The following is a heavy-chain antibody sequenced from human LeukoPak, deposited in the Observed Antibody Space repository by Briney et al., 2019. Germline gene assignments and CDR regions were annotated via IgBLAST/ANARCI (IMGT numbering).Heavy chain of an antibody. D-gene: IGHD3-22*01. CDR1: GYTFTTYG. J-gene: IGHJ4*02. Sequence: GASVKVSCKASGYTFTTYGISWVRQARGQGLEWMGIINPRTGSTSYSQKFQGRVTMTRDMSTSTVYMELSSLRSEDTALYYCARGVHVRVYDSNPHYGHNWGQGTLVTVSS. CDR2: INPRTGST. V-gene: IGHV1-46*01. CDR3: ARGVHVRVYDSNPHYGHN.